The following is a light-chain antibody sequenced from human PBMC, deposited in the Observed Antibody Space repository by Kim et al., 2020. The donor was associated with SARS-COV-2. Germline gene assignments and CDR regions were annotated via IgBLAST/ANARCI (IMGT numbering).Light chain of an antibody. CDR1: QSISNY. Sequence: EVVLTQSPVTLSLSPGERATLSCRVSQSISNYLAWYQQKAGQAPRLLIYDASNRATGIPPRFSGSGFGTDFTLTISSLEPEDFAIYYCQQRSNRPLTFGGGTKVDIK. V-gene: IGKV3-11*01. J-gene: IGKJ4*01. CDR3: QQRSNRPLT. CDR2: DAS.